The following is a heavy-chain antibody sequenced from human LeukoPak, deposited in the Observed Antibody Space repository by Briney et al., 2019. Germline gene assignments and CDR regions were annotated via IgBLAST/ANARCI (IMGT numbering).Heavy chain of an antibody. CDR3: ARGTLITIFGVVINYGMDV. CDR2: MNPNSGNT. V-gene: IGHV1-8*01. CDR1: GYTFTSYD. D-gene: IGHD3-3*01. J-gene: IGHJ6*02. Sequence: GASVKVSCKTSGYTFTSYDINWVRQATGQGLEWMGWMNPNSGNTGYAQKFQGRVTMTRNTSISTAYMELSSLRSEDTAVYYCARGTLITIFGVVINYGMDVWGQGTTVTVSS.